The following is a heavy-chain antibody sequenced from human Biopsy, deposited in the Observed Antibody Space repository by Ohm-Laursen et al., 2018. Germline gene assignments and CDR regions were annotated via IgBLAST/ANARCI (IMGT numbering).Heavy chain of an antibody. CDR1: GFTFSSYE. J-gene: IGHJ4*02. CDR3: ERGMRSSPNY. Sequence: SLRLSCSASGFTFSSYEMNWVRQAPGKGLEWLSYISSGGGIIYYADSVKGRFTISRDNAKNSLFLQMNSLRAEDTAVYYCERGMRSSPNYWGQGTLVTVSS. D-gene: IGHD6-13*01. V-gene: IGHV3-48*03. CDR2: ISSGGGII.